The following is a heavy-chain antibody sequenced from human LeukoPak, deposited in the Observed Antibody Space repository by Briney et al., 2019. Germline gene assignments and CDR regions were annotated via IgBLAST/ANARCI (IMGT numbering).Heavy chain of an antibody. CDR2: IKQDGSEK. V-gene: IGHV3-7*01. CDR3: ARGTYGSGSYFYY. J-gene: IGHJ4*02. CDR1: GFTFSSYA. D-gene: IGHD3-10*01. Sequence: GGSLRLSCAASGFTFSSYAMHWVRQAPGKGLEWVANIKQDGSEKYYVDSVKGRFTISRDNAKNSLYLQMNSLRAEDTAVYYCARGTYGSGSYFYYWGQGTLVTVSS.